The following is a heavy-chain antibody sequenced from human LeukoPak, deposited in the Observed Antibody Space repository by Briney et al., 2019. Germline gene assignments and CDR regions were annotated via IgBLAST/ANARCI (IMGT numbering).Heavy chain of an antibody. CDR1: GFTFSSYS. CDR3: ARFSKGYDSSGDY. V-gene: IGHV3-21*01. Sequence: GASLRLSCAASGFTFSSYSMNWVRQAPGKGLEWVSSISSSSYIYYADSVKGRFTISRDNAKNSLYLQMNSLRAEDTAVYYCARFSKGYDSSGDYWGQGTLVTVSS. J-gene: IGHJ4*02. CDR2: ISSSSYI. D-gene: IGHD3-22*01.